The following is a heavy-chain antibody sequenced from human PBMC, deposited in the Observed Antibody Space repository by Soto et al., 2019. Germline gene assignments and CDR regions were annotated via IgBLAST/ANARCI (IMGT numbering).Heavy chain of an antibody. Sequence: EVQLLESGGGLVQPGGSLRLSCAASGFTFSSYAMSWVRQAPGKGLEWVSAISGSGGSTYYADSVKGRFTISSDNYKNTLYLPMNSLRAEDTAVYYCAKVELPGNTVNTFDYWGQGTLVTVSS. D-gene: IGHD4-17*01. CDR2: ISGSGGST. CDR3: AKVELPGNTVNTFDY. J-gene: IGHJ4*02. CDR1: GFTFSSYA. V-gene: IGHV3-23*01.